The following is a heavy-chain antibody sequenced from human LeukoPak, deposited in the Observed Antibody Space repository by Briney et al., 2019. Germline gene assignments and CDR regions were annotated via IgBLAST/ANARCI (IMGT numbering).Heavy chain of an antibody. V-gene: IGHV4-59*01. CDR2: IYYSGST. Sequence: PSETLSLTCTVSGDSISSYYWSWIRQPPGKGLEWIGYIYYSGSTNYNPSLKSRVTISVDTSKNQFSLKLSSVTAADTAVYYCAREFYYGSGSYILDYWGQGTLVTVSS. CDR3: AREFYYGSGSYILDY. CDR1: GDSISSYY. D-gene: IGHD3-10*01. J-gene: IGHJ4*02.